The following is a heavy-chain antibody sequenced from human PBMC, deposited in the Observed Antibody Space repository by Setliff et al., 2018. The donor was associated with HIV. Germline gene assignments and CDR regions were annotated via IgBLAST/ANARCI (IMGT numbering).Heavy chain of an antibody. CDR1: GYTFTSYY. J-gene: IGHJ6*02. CDR2: INPSGGST. CDR3: ARAGVVVAATSYYYGMDV. D-gene: IGHD2-15*01. V-gene: IGHV1-46*01. Sequence: ASVKVSCKASGYTFTSYYMHWVRQAPGQGLEWMGIINPSGGSTSYAQKFQGRVTMTRDTSTSTVYMELSSLRSEDTAVYYCARAGVVVAATSYYYGMDVWGQGTTVTSP.